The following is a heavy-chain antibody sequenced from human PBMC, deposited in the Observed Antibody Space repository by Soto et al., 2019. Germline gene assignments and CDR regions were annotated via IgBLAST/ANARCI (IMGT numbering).Heavy chain of an antibody. Sequence: SETLSLTYTVSGGSISSSSYYWGWIRQPPGKGLEWIGSIYYSGSTYYNPSLKSRVTISVDTSKNQFSLKLSSVTAADTAVYYCARLQWLDWYFDLWGRGTLVTVSS. D-gene: IGHD6-19*01. J-gene: IGHJ2*01. CDR3: ARLQWLDWYFDL. CDR2: IYYSGST. V-gene: IGHV4-39*01. CDR1: GGSISSSSYY.